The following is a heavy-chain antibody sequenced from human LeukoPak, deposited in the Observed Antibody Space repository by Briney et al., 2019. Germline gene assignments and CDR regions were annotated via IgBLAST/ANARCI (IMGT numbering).Heavy chain of an antibody. CDR3: ARDAKGYCSDGVCAD. J-gene: IGHJ4*02. Sequence: PGGSLRLSCVASGFTFSSYNMNWVRQAPGRGLEWVSSISSTTNYIYDYADSVRGRFTISRDNAKNSLYLQMNSLRAEDTAVYYCARDAKGYCSDGVCADWGQGTLVTVSS. CDR2: ISSTTNYI. CDR1: GFTFSSYN. V-gene: IGHV3-21*01. D-gene: IGHD2-8*01.